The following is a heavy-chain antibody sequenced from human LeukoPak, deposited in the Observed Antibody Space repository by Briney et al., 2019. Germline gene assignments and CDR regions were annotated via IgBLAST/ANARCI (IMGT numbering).Heavy chain of an antibody. J-gene: IGHJ4*02. V-gene: IGHV3-7*01. CDR1: GFTFSSYR. CDR2: IKQDGSEK. CDR3: ASGLELDY. Sequence: PGGSLRLSCAASGFTFSSYRMNWVRQAPGKGLEWVANIKQDGSEKYYVDSVKGRFTISRDNAKNSLFLQMNSLRADDTAVYYCASGLELDYWGQGTLVTVSS.